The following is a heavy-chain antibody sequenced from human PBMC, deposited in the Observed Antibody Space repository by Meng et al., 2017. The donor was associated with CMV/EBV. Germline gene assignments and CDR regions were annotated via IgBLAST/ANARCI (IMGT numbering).Heavy chain of an antibody. CDR1: GDSVSSNSAA. CDR2: TYYRSKWYN. D-gene: IGHD6-13*01. J-gene: IGHJ5*02. Sequence: VTPQQPGPGLVKPPQPLSLTGAISGDSVSSNSAAWNWSRQSPSRGLEWLGRTYYRSKWYNDYAVSVKSRITINPDTSNNQFSLQLNSVTPEDTAVYYCARDPHSSSWYGWFDPWGQGTLVTVSS. CDR3: ARDPHSSSWYGWFDP. V-gene: IGHV6-1*01.